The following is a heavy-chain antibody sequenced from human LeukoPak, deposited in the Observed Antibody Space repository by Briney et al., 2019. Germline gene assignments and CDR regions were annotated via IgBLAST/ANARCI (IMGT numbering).Heavy chain of an antibody. CDR3: ARDRTTVRDFDY. CDR1: GYTFTSYY. Sequence: ASAEVSCKASGYTFTSYYMHWVRQAPGQGLEWMGIINPSGGSTSYAQKFQGRVTMTRDTSTSTVYMELSSLRSEDTAVYYCARDRTTVRDFDYWGQGTLVTVSS. D-gene: IGHD4-11*01. V-gene: IGHV1-46*01. J-gene: IGHJ4*02. CDR2: INPSGGST.